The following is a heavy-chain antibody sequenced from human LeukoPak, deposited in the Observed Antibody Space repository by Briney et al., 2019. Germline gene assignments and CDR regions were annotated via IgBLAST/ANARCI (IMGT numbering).Heavy chain of an antibody. J-gene: IGHJ4*02. CDR3: ARGRRRGYSYGGLYYFDY. Sequence: SETLSLTCTVSGGSISSYYWSWIRQPPGKGLEWIGEINHSGSTNYSPSLKSRVTISVDTSKNQFSLKLSSVTAADTAVYYCARGRRRGYSYGGLYYFDYWGQGTLVTVSS. D-gene: IGHD5-18*01. V-gene: IGHV4-34*01. CDR2: INHSGST. CDR1: GGSISSYY.